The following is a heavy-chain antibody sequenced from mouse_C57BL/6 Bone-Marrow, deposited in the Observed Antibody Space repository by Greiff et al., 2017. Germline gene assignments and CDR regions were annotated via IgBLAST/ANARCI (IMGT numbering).Heavy chain of an antibody. J-gene: IGHJ1*03. CDR2: IYPGGGYT. Sequence: VQLHQSGAELVRPGTSVKMSCKASGYTFTNYWIGWAKQRPGHGLEWIGDIYPGGGYTNYNEKFKGKATLTADKSSSTAYMQFSSLTSEDSAIYYCARYSSHWYFDVWGTGTTVTVSS. D-gene: IGHD3-1*01. V-gene: IGHV1-63*01. CDR3: ARYSSHWYFDV. CDR1: GYTFTNYW.